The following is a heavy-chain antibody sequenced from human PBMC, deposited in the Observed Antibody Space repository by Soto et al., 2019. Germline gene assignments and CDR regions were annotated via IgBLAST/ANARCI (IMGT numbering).Heavy chain of an antibody. CDR2: IYYSGST. V-gene: IGHV4-39*01. D-gene: IGHD3-10*01. J-gene: IGHJ5*02. Sequence: PSETLSLTCTVSGGSVGSSSYYWVWIRQPPGKGLEWIGSIYYSGSTYYNPSLKSRVTISVDTSKNQFSLKLSSVTAADTAVYYCARLVRGVIPVRVCHWFDPCGQGTLVTVSS. CDR1: GGSVGSSSYY. CDR3: ARLVRGVIPVRVCHWFDP.